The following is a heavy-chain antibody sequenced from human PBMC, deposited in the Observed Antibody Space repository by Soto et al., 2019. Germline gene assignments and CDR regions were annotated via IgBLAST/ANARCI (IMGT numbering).Heavy chain of an antibody. V-gene: IGHV1-18*01. CDR3: ARDIPLGSGHGGNDY. CDR1: GYIFTSYG. J-gene: IGHJ4*02. Sequence: QVQLVQSGAEVKKPGASVKVSCKASGYIFTSYGISWVRQAPGQGLEWMGWISAYNDDTKYAQKIQGRVTMTIDTPTTTAYMELRSLRSDDTAIYYCARDIPLGSGHGGNDYWGRGTLVTVSS. D-gene: IGHD5-12*01. CDR2: ISAYNDDT.